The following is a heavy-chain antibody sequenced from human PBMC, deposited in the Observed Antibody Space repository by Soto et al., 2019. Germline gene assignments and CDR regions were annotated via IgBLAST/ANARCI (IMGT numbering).Heavy chain of an antibody. CDR2: IYYSGST. CDR1: GGSISSGGYY. J-gene: IGHJ5*02. Sequence: PSETLSLTCTVPGGSISSGGYYWSWIRQHPGKGLEWIGYIYYSGSTYLNPSLKSRLTISVDTSKNQFSLQLSSVTAADTAVYYCARAGHSSSSEGANWFDPWGQGTLVTVSS. D-gene: IGHD6-6*01. V-gene: IGHV4-31*03. CDR3: ARAGHSSSSEGANWFDP.